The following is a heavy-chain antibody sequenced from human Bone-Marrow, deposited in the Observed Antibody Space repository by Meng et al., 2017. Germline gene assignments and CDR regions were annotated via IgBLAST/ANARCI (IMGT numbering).Heavy chain of an antibody. J-gene: IGHJ6*02. CDR2: IYPGDSDT. D-gene: IGHD3-10*01. CDR3: ASTITMVRGVRDYYYYGIDV. V-gene: IGHV5-51*01. CDR1: GYSFTSYW. Sequence: GESLKISCKGSGYSFTSYWIGWVRQMPGKGLEWMGIIYPGDSDTRYSPSFQGPVTISADKSISTAYLQWSSLKASDTAMYYCASTITMVRGVRDYYYYGIDVWGQGTTVTVSS.